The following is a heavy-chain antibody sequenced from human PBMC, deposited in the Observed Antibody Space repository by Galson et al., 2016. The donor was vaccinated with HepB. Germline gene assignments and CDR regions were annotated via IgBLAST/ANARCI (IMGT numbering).Heavy chain of an antibody. J-gene: IGHJ6*01. V-gene: IGHV3-11*01. Sequence: SLRLSCAASGITFSDSYMSWIRQAPGKGLEWISYISSGGRTTYYADSVKGRFTISRDNAKNLLYLQMNSLHQGPIGLPPGALLQEHLWG. CDR2: ISSGGRTT. CDR3: ALLQEHL. CDR1: GITFSDSY.